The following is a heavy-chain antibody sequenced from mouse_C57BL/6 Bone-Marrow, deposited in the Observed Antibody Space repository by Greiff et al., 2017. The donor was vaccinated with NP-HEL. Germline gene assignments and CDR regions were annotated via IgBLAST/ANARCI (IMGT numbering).Heavy chain of an antibody. D-gene: IGHD2-2*01. CDR1: GYTFTSYW. J-gene: IGHJ3*01. V-gene: IGHV1-55*01. Sequence: QVHVKQPGAELVKPGASVKMSCKASGYTFTSYWITWVKQRPGQGLEWIGDIYPGSGSTNYNEKFKSKATLTVYTSSSTAYMQLSSLTSEDSAVYYCARSGGYYGSAYWGQGTLVTVSA. CDR2: IYPGSGST. CDR3: ARSGGYYGSAY.